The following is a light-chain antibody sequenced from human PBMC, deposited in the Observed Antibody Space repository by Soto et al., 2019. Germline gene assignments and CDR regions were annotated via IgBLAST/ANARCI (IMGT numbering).Light chain of an antibody. CDR3: SSYTSSRTLLYV. CDR1: SSDVGGYNY. V-gene: IGLV2-14*01. Sequence: QSALTQPASVSGSPGQSITISCTGTSSDVGGYNYVSWYQQHPGKAPKLMIYDVSNRPSGVSNRFSGSKSGNTASLTISGLQDEDEADYSCSSYTSSRTLLYVFGTGTKLTVL. CDR2: DVS. J-gene: IGLJ1*01.